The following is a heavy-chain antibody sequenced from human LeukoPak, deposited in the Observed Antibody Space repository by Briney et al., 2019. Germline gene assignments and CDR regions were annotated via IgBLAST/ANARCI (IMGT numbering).Heavy chain of an antibody. CDR2: IIYSGGAT. CDR1: GFTFSRSA. CDR3: AKDGLYYDGSAHVYYFAS. D-gene: IGHD3-22*01. Sequence: PGGSLRLSCAASGFTFSRSAMTWVRQGPGTGLEFVASIIYSGGATYYADSVKGRFTISRDNPKNTLYLQMNSLRAEDTALYYCAKDGLYYDGSAHVYYFASWGQGTLVTVSS. J-gene: IGHJ4*02. V-gene: IGHV3-23*01.